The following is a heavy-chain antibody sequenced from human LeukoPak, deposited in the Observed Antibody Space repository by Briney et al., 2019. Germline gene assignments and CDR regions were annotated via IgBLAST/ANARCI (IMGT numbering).Heavy chain of an antibody. D-gene: IGHD3-22*01. V-gene: IGHV3-74*01. Sequence: GGSLRLSCAASGFTFSNYWVHWVRQAPGKGLVWVSRINRDGSTTNYADSVKGRFTISRDNAKNSLYLQMNSLRAEDTAVYYCARDSSGYYPGLFDYWGQGTLVTVSS. CDR1: GFTFSNYW. CDR3: ARDSSGYYPGLFDY. J-gene: IGHJ4*02. CDR2: INRDGSTT.